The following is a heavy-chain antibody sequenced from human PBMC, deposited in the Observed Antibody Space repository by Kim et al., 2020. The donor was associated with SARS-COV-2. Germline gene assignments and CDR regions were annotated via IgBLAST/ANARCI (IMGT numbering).Heavy chain of an antibody. J-gene: IGHJ4*02. CDR2: ISSSGSTI. Sequence: GGSLRLSCAASGFTFSSYEMNWVRQAPGKGLEWVSYISSSGSTIYYADSVKGRFTISRDNAKNSLYLQMNSLRAEDTAVYYCARDIGPYYYDSSDESGDYWGQGTLVTVSS. V-gene: IGHV3-48*03. CDR1: GFTFSSYE. D-gene: IGHD3-22*01. CDR3: ARDIGPYYYDSSDESGDY.